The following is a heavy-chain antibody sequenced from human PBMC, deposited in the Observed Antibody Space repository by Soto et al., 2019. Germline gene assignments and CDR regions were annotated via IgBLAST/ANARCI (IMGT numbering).Heavy chain of an antibody. CDR1: GGTFSSYA. D-gene: IGHD5-12*01. J-gene: IGHJ4*02. V-gene: IGHV1-69*12. CDR3: ARVVAIPGYPDN. Sequence: QVQLVQSGAEVRQPASSVKVSCKTSGGTFSSYAISWVRQAPRQGLEWMGGIVPIVDTSTYAQKFQGRVTITADESTSTAYMELSSLRSDDTAIYYCARVVAIPGYPDNWGQGTLITVSS. CDR2: IVPIVDTS.